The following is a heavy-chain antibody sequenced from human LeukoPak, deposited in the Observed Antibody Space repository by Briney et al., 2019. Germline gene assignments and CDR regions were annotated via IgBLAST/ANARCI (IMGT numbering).Heavy chain of an antibody. CDR2: INHSGST. J-gene: IGHJ5*02. V-gene: IGHV4-34*01. CDR3: ARVYGDYQPS. D-gene: IGHD4-17*01. Sequence: KPSETLSLTCAVYGGSFSGYYWSWIRQPPGKGLEWIGEINHSGSTNYNPSLKSRVTISVDTSENQFSLKLSSVTAADTAVYYCARVYGDYQPSWGQGTLATVSS. CDR1: GGSFSGYY.